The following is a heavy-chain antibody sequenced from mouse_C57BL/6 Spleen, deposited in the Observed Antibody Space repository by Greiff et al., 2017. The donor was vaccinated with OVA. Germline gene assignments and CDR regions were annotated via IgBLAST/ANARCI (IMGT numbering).Heavy chain of an antibody. CDR2: ISDGGSYT. Sequence: EVMLVESGGGLVKPGGSLKLSCAASGFTFSSYAMSWVRQTPEQSLEWVATISDGGSYTYYPDNVKGRFTIPRDTAKNNLYLPLSHLRSEDTAMDDCARDNYGGSCRWYFDVWGTGTTVTVAS. CDR3: ARDNYGGSCRWYFDV. CDR1: GFTFSSYA. V-gene: IGHV5-4*01. J-gene: IGHJ1*03. D-gene: IGHD1-1*01.